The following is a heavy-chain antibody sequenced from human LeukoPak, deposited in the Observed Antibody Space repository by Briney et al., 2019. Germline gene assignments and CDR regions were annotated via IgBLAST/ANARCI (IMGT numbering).Heavy chain of an antibody. D-gene: IGHD3-22*01. V-gene: IGHV3-23*01. CDR3: ARDHYYDSSGPAAPPMFDY. J-gene: IGHJ4*02. CDR1: GFTFSSYG. CDR2: ISGSGGST. Sequence: GGSLRLSCAASGFTFSSYGMSWVRQAPGKGLEWVSAISGSGGSTYYADSVKGRFTISRDNAKNSLYLQMNSLRAEDTAVYYCARDHYYDSSGPAAPPMFDYWGQGTLVTVSS.